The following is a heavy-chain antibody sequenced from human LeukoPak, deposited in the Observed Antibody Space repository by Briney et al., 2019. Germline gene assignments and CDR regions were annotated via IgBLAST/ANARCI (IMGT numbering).Heavy chain of an antibody. J-gene: IGHJ6*02. CDR3: AADSHYGDYGEGYYYYYGMDV. CDR2: IVVGSGNT. CDR1: GFTFTSSA. Sequence: ASVKVSCKASGFTFTSSAVQWVRQARGQRLEWIGWIVVGSGNTNYAQKFQERVTITRDMSTSTAYMELSSLRSEDTAVYYCAADSHYGDYGEGYYYYYGMDVWGQGTTVTVSS. D-gene: IGHD4-17*01. V-gene: IGHV1-58*01.